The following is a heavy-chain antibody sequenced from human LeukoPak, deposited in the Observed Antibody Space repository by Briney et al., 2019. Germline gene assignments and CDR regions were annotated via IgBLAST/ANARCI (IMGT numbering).Heavy chain of an antibody. CDR1: GFTFNDYA. J-gene: IGHJ4*02. V-gene: IGHV3-23*01. CDR3: AKGLRGCSGNACYYFFDF. Sequence: AGSLRLSCAASGFTFNDYAMTWVRQAPGKGLEGVSAITGSGSNTYYAASAKGRFTISRDNSKNSLDLQMNSLRAEDTAVYYCAKGLRGCSGNACYYFFDFWGQGALVTVSS. CDR2: ITGSGSNT. D-gene: IGHD2/OR15-2a*01.